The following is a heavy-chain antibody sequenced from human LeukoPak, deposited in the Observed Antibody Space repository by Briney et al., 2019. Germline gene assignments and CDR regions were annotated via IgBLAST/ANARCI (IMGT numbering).Heavy chain of an antibody. CDR3: ARAHVTTVV. CDR2: IKQDGSEK. Sequence: GGSLRLSCAASGFTFSSYAMSWVRQAPGKGLEWVANIKQDGSEKYYVDSVKGRFTISRDNAKNSLYLQMNSLRAEDTAVYYCARAHVTTVVWGQGTLVTVSS. V-gene: IGHV3-7*01. D-gene: IGHD4-11*01. J-gene: IGHJ4*02. CDR1: GFTFSSYA.